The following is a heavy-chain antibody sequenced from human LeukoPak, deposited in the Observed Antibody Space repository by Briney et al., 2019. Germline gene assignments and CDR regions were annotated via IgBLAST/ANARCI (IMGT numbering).Heavy chain of an antibody. V-gene: IGHV4-61*01. CDR2: IYYSGST. CDR1: GDSVSSGSYY. J-gene: IGHJ4*02. CDR3: ARDTPTYFDY. D-gene: IGHD1-26*01. Sequence: PSETLSLTCTVSGDSVSSGSYYWSWIRHPPGKGLEWIGYIYYSGSTNYNPSLKSRVTISVDTSRNQFSLKLSSVTAADTAVYYCARDTPTYFDYWGQGTLVTVSS.